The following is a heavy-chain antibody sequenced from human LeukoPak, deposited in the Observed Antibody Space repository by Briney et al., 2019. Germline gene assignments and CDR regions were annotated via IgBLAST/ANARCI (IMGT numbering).Heavy chain of an antibody. D-gene: IGHD2-2*01. CDR2: INHSGST. CDR1: GGSFSGYY. V-gene: IGHV4-34*01. Sequence: SETLSLTCAVYGGSFSGYYWSWIRQPPGKGLEWIGEINHSGSTNYNPFLKSRVTISVDTSKNQFSLKLSSVTAADTAVYYCARKVVVVPAANNAGAFDIWGQGTMVTVSS. J-gene: IGHJ3*02. CDR3: ARKVVVVPAANNAGAFDI.